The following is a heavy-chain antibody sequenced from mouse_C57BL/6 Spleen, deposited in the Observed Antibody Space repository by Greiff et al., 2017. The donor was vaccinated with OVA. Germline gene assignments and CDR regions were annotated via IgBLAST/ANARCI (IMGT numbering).Heavy chain of an antibody. V-gene: IGHV1-50*01. CDR2: IDPSDSYT. J-gene: IGHJ2*01. CDR3: ASHYYGSSYGYDY. D-gene: IGHD1-1*01. Sequence: QVQLQQPGAELVKPGASVKLSCKASGYTFTSYWMQWVKQRPGQGLEWIGEIDPSDSYTNYNQKFKGKATLTVDTSSSTAYMQLSSLTSEDSAVYYYASHYYGSSYGYDYWGQGTTLTDSS. CDR1: GYTFTSYW.